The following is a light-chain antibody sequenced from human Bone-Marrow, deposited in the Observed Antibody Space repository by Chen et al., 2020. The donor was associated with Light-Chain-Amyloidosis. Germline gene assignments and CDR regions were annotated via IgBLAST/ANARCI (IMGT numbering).Light chain of an antibody. CDR2: SDT. Sequence: SYDLTQPPSVSVSPGQTARITCSGDDLPTKYAYWYQQKPGQAPVLVIHSDTERPSGISERFSGSSSWTTATLTIRGVQAEDEAEYHCQSADSSGTYEVIFGGGTKLTV. CDR1: DLPTKY. CDR3: QSADSSGTYEVI. J-gene: IGLJ2*01. V-gene: IGLV3-25*03.